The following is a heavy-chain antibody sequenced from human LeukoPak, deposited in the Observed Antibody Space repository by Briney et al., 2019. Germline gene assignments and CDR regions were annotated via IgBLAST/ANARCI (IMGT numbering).Heavy chain of an antibody. J-gene: IGHJ4*02. V-gene: IGHV3-66*04. CDR1: GFTVNSNY. CDR3: ARHRGYCSSTSCYPYYFDY. CDR2: IYSGGST. Sequence: GGSLRLSCAASGFTVNSNYMSWVRQAPGKGLEWVSVIYSGGSTYYADSAKGRFTISRDNSKNTLYLQMNSLRAEDTAVYYCARHRGYCSSTSCYPYYFDYWGQGTLVTVSS. D-gene: IGHD2-2*01.